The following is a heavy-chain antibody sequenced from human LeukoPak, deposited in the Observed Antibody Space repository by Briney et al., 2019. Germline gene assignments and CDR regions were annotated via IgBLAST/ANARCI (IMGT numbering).Heavy chain of an antibody. V-gene: IGHV1-18*01. J-gene: IGHJ4*02. CDR1: GYTFTSYG. CDR3: AREVGQWLVTYYFDY. D-gene: IGHD6-19*01. CDR2: ISAYNGNT. Sequence: VASVKVSCKASGYTFTSYGISWVRQAPGQGLEWMGWISAYNGNTNYAQKLQGRVTMTTDTSTSTAYMELRSLRSDDTAVYYCAREVGQWLVTYYFDYWGQGTLVTVSS.